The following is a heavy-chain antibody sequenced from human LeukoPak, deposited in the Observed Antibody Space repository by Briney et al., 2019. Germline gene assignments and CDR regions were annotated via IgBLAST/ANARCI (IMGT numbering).Heavy chain of an antibody. CDR2: IWHDGSNK. Sequence: PGGSLRLSCAASGFTFSSYAMHWVRQAPGRGLEWVAVIWHDGSNKYYGDSVKGRFTISRDNSKNTLYLQMNSLRAEDTAVYYCARASQWLAFDYWGQGTLVTVSS. CDR1: GFTFSSYA. V-gene: IGHV3-33*01. J-gene: IGHJ4*02. CDR3: ARASQWLAFDY. D-gene: IGHD6-19*01.